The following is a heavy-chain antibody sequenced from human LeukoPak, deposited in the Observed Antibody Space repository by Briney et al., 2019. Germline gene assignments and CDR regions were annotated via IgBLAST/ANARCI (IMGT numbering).Heavy chain of an antibody. J-gene: IGHJ4*02. CDR1: GFTFSSYS. D-gene: IGHD1-1*01. Sequence: GGSLRLSCAASGFTFSSYSMNWVRQAPGKGLEWVSYISSSSSTIYYADSVKGRFTISRDNAKNSLYLQMNSLRAEDTAVYYCAKDKSWNVCDYWGRGTLVTVSS. CDR2: ISSSSSTI. V-gene: IGHV3-48*04. CDR3: AKDKSWNVCDY.